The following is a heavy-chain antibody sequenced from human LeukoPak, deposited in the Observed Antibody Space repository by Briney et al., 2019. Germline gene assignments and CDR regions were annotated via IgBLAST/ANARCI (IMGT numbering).Heavy chain of an antibody. J-gene: IGHJ5*02. CDR3: AAKSAHYYDSSGYYLNWFDP. CDR1: GGSFSGYY. CDR2: IDHSGST. V-gene: IGHV4-34*01. D-gene: IGHD3-22*01. Sequence: SETLSLTCAVYGGSFSGYYWSWIRQPPGKGLEWIGEIDHSGSTNYIPSLKSRVTISVDTSKNRFSLKLSSVTAADTAVYYCAAKSAHYYDSSGYYLNWFDPWGQGTLVTVSS.